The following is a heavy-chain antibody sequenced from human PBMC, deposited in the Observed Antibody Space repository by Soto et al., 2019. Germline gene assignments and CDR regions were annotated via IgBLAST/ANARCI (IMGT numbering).Heavy chain of an antibody. V-gene: IGHV4-34*01. Sequence: SETLSLTWSIYSGSFSCYYWSWIRQPPGKGLEWIGEISQSGNTNYSPSLKSRVSISIDTSKKQFSLNLASVSAADTAVYYCARAPKVSGSSQTRPDFWGQGTLGTSPQ. CDR3: ARAPKVSGSSQTRPDF. J-gene: IGHJ4*02. CDR1: SGSFSCYY. D-gene: IGHD6-6*01. CDR2: ISQSGNT.